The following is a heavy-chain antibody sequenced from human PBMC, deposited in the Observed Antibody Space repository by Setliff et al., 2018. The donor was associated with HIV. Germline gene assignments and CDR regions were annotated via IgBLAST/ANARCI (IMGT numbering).Heavy chain of an antibody. J-gene: IGHJ4*02. CDR3: ATRIQLCY. V-gene: IGHV3-7*01. CDR1: GFTFSSHW. D-gene: IGHD5-18*01. CDR2: IKQDGSEK. Sequence: SGGSLRLSCAASGFTFSSHWMSWIRQAPGKGLEWVASIKQDGSEKYFVDSVKGRFTISRDNAKDSMFLQMNSLRGEDTAVYYCATRIQLCYWGQGTLVTVSS.